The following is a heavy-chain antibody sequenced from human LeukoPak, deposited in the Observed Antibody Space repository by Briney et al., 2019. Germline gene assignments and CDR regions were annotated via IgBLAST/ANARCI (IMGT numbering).Heavy chain of an antibody. J-gene: IGHJ3*02. V-gene: IGHV3-30-3*01. CDR3: ARDRSVGAKNDAFDI. CDR2: ILYDGSNK. Sequence: GGSLRLSCAASGFTFSSYAMHWVRQAPGKGLEWVAVILYDGSNKYYADSVKGRFTISRDNSKNTLYLQMNSLRAEDTAVYYCARDRSVGAKNDAFDIWGQGTMVTVSS. D-gene: IGHD1-26*01. CDR1: GFTFSSYA.